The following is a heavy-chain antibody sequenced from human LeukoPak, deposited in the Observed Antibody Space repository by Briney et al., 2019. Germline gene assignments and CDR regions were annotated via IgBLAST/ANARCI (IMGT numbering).Heavy chain of an antibody. Sequence: GGSLRLSCAASGFTFSSYAMSWVRQAPGKGLEWVAVISYDGSNKYYADSVKGRFTISRDNAKNSLYLQMNSLRAEDTAVYYCARDTAMATHPLDFDYWGQGTLVTVSS. CDR2: ISYDGSNK. CDR1: GFTFSSYA. V-gene: IGHV3-30-3*01. CDR3: ARDTAMATHPLDFDY. D-gene: IGHD5-18*01. J-gene: IGHJ4*02.